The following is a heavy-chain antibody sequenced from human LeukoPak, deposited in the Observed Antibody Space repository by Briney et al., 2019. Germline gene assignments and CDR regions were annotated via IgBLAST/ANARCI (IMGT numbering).Heavy chain of an antibody. Sequence: PGGSLRLSCAASGFTFSSYWMSWIRQPPGKGLEWIGSIYYSGSTYYNPSLKSRVTISVNTSKNQFSLKLTSVTAADTAVYYCASRSSTYAYNWFDPWGQGTLVTVSS. CDR1: GFTFSSYW. V-gene: IGHV4-39*01. D-gene: IGHD2-2*01. CDR2: IYYSGST. CDR3: ASRSSTYAYNWFDP. J-gene: IGHJ5*02.